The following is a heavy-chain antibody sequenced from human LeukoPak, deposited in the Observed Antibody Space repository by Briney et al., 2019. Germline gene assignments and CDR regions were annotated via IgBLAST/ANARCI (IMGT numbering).Heavy chain of an antibody. Sequence: GASVKVSCKAFGYTFTSNYMHWVRQAPGQGPEWMGVISPSGGSTTYAQKFQGRVTLTRDMSTSTDYLELSSLRSEDTAVYYCARDYDVLTAYPPTQLFDPWGQGTLVTVSS. CDR2: ISPSGGST. CDR1: GYTFTSNY. D-gene: IGHD3-9*01. V-gene: IGHV1-46*01. CDR3: ARDYDVLTAYPPTQLFDP. J-gene: IGHJ5*02.